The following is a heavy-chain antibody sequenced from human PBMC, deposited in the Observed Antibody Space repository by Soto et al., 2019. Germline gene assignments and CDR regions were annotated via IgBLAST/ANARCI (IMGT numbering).Heavy chain of an antibody. V-gene: IGHV3-64D*06. CDR1: GFTFSSYA. Sequence: PGGSLRLSCSASGFTFSSYAMHWVRQAPGKGLEYVSAISSNGGSTYYADSVKGRFTISRDNSKNTLYLQMSSLRAEDTAVYYCLKPGRYSYYFDSWGQATLVNVS. CDR3: LKPGRYSYYFDS. CDR2: ISSNGGST. D-gene: IGHD1-26*01. J-gene: IGHJ4*02.